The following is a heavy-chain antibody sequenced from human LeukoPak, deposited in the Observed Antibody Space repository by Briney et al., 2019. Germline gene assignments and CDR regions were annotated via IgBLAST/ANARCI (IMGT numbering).Heavy chain of an antibody. CDR2: MNPNSGNT. CDR3: ARDERYDSSGYPFDY. CDR1: GYTFTSYD. D-gene: IGHD3-22*01. J-gene: IGHJ4*02. V-gene: IGHV1-8*02. Sequence: ASVKVSCKASGYTFTSYDINWVRQAPGQGLEWMGWMNPNSGNTGYAQKFQGRVTMTRDTSITTAYMELSRLRSDDTAVYYCARDERYDSSGYPFDYWGQGTLVTVSS.